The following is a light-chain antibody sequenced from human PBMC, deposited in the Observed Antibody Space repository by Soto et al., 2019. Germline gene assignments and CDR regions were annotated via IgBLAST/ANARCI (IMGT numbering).Light chain of an antibody. CDR2: GAS. CDR3: QQYGRSPPWT. Sequence: EIVLTQSPGTLSLSPGERATLSRRASQSVSSSYLAWYQQKPGQAPRLLIYGASSRATGIPDRFSGSGSGTDFTLTISRLEPEDFAVYYCQQYGRSPPWTFGQGTKVEIK. J-gene: IGKJ1*01. CDR1: QSVSSSY. V-gene: IGKV3-20*01.